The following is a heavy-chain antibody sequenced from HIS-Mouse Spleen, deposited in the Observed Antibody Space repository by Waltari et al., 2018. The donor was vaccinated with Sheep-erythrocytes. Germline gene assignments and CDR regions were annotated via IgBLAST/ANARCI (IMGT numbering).Heavy chain of an antibody. V-gene: IGHV3-74*01. CDR3: ARSDIRSSGWLDY. D-gene: IGHD6-19*01. Sequence: EVQLVESGGGLVQPGGSLRLSCAASGFTFSSYWMHWVRQAPGKGLVWVSRINSDGSSTSYADSGKGRFTSSRDNAKNTLYLQMNSLRAEDTAVYYCARSDIRSSGWLDYWGQGTLVTVSS. J-gene: IGHJ4*02. CDR2: INSDGSST. CDR1: GFTFSSYW.